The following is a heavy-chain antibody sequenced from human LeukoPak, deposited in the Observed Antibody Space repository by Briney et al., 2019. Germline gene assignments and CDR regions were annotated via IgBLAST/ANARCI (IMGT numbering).Heavy chain of an antibody. CDR2: MNPNSGNT. D-gene: IGHD3-3*01. Sequence: ASVKVSCKASGYTFTSYDINWVRQATGQGLEWMGWMNPNSGNTGYAQKLQGRVTITRNTSISTAYMELSSLRSEDTAVYYCARGSGGTIFGVVIDYYYYMDVWGKGTTVTVSS. CDR3: ARGSGGTIFGVVIDYYYYMDV. J-gene: IGHJ6*03. V-gene: IGHV1-8*03. CDR1: GYTFTSYD.